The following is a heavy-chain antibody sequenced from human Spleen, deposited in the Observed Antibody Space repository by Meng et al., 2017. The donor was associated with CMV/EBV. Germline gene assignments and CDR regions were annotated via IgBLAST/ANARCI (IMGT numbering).Heavy chain of an antibody. Sequence: GESLKISCAASGFTFSSYEMNWVRQAPGKGLEWVSYISSSGSTIYYADSVKGRFTISRDNAKNSLYLQMNSLRAEDTAVYYCAKGRVILPAAGYYFDYWGQGTLVTVSS. CDR1: GFTFSSYE. D-gene: IGHD2-2*01. CDR2: ISSSGSTI. V-gene: IGHV3-48*03. J-gene: IGHJ4*02. CDR3: AKGRVILPAAGYYFDY.